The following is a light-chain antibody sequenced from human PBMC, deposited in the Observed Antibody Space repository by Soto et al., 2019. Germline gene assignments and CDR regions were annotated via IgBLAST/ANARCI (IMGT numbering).Light chain of an antibody. Sequence: DIQVTQSPPTLSASVGDRVTITCRASQTISTFIAWYQQKTGKAPKLLVYDASTLQSGVASRLSGSGSGKEFTLIISGLQPDDSATYYCQQYTNTNTPWMFGQGTKVDIK. CDR3: QQYTNTNTPWM. V-gene: IGKV1-5*01. J-gene: IGKJ1*01. CDR2: DAS. CDR1: QTISTF.